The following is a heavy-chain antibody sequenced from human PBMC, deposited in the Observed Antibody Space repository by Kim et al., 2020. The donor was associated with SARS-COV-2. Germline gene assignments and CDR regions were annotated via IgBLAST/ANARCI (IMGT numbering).Heavy chain of an antibody. CDR1: GFTFSSYG. V-gene: IGHV3-30*18. J-gene: IGHJ6*02. CDR3: AKGSVWLLMSYGMDV. Sequence: GGSLRLSCAASGFTFSSYGMHWVRQAPGKGLEWVAVISYDGSNKYYADSVKGRFTISRDNSKNTLYLQMNSLRAEDTAVYYCAKGSVWLLMSYGMDVWGQGTTVTVSS. CDR2: ISYDGSNK. D-gene: IGHD2-21*02.